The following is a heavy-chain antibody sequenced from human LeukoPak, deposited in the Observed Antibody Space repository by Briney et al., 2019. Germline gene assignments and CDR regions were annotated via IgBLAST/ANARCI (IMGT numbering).Heavy chain of an antibody. D-gene: IGHD3-22*01. CDR1: GGSFSGYY. CDR2: IYYSGST. Sequence: PSETLSLTCAVYGGSFSGYYWSWVRQPPGKGLEWIGSIYYSGSTYYNPSLKSRVTISVDTSKNQFSLKLSSVTAANTAVYYGARARCVDYYDSSGYYPFDDRGQRSLVPVSS. J-gene: IGHJ4*02. CDR3: ARARCVDYYDSSGYYPFDD. V-gene: IGHV4-34*01.